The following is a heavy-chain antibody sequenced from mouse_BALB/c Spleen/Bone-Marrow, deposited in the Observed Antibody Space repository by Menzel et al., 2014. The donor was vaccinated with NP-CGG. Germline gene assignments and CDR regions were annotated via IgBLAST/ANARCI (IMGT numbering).Heavy chain of an antibody. Sequence: QVQLQQSGAELVKPGASVKLSRKVSGYTFTNYYVYWVKQRPGQGLEWIGEINPSNGVTNFNEKFMIKATLTVDSSSSTAYMHLSSLTSEDSAVYYCTRSGFYGYGTYFDVWGAGTTVTVSS. CDR1: GYTFTNYY. CDR2: INPSNGVT. J-gene: IGHJ1*01. CDR3: TRSGFYGYGTYFDV. V-gene: IGHV1S81*02. D-gene: IGHD1-2*01.